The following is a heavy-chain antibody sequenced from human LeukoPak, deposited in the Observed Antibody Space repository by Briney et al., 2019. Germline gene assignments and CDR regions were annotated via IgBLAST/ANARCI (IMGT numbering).Heavy chain of an antibody. Sequence: ASVKVSCKASGGTFSSYAISWVRQAPGQGLEWMGGIIPIFGTANYAQKFQGRVTITADESTSTAYMELSSLRSEGTAVYYCARVSTAAGYYYYGMDVWGQGTTVTVSS. CDR1: GGTFSSYA. CDR3: ARVSTAAGYYYYGMDV. CDR2: IIPIFGTA. D-gene: IGHD6-13*01. V-gene: IGHV1-69*13. J-gene: IGHJ6*02.